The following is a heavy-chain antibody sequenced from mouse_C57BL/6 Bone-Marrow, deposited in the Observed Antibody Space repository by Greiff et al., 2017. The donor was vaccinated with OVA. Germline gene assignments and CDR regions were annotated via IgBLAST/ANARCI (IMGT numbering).Heavy chain of an antibody. CDR2: IYPGSGST. CDR1: GYTFTSYW. CDR3: ANRARNCAMDY. Sequence: QVQLQQSGAELVKPGASVKMSCKASGYTFTSYWITWVKQRPGQGLEWIGDIYPGSGSTNYNEKFKSKATLTADTSSSTAYMQLSSLTSEDSAVYDCANRARNCAMDYWGQGTSVTVSS. V-gene: IGHV1-55*01. J-gene: IGHJ4*01.